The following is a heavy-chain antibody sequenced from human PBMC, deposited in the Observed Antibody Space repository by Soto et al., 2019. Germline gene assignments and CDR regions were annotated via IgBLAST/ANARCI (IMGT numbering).Heavy chain of an antibody. Sequence: PGGSLRLSCADSGFTFSSYAMHWVRQAPGKGLEWVAVISYDGSNKYYADSVKGRFTISRDNSKNTLYLQMNSLRAEDTAVYYCASARSSGYPLYYYYYYGMDVWGQGTTVTVSS. V-gene: IGHV3-30-3*01. D-gene: IGHD3-22*01. CDR2: ISYDGSNK. CDR3: ASARSSGYPLYYYYYYGMDV. CDR1: GFTFSSYA. J-gene: IGHJ6*02.